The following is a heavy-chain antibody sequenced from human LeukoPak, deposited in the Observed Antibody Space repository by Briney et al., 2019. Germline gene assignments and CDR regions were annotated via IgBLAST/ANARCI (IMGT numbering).Heavy chain of an antibody. Sequence: VQPGGSLRLSCAASGFTFSTYAMSWVRQAPGKGLEWVSGLSGSGSSAYYADSVKGRFTISRDNSKNTLYLQMNSLRPEDTAVYYCAKGLTNLGDDWGQGTLVTVSS. CDR1: GFTFSTYA. J-gene: IGHJ4*02. D-gene: IGHD3-9*01. CDR3: AKGLTNLGDD. V-gene: IGHV3-23*01. CDR2: LSGSGSSA.